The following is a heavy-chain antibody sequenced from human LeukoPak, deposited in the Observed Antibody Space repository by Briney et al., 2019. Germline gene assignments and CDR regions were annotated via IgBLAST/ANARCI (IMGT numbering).Heavy chain of an antibody. Sequence: SQTLSLTCTVSGGSISSGHYYWSWIRQPAGKGLEWIGRVYTSGSTNYNPSLKSRVTISVDTSKNQFSLKLTSVTAADTAVYYCARRFYGSPNWFDPWGQGTLVTVSS. CDR1: GGSISSGHYY. CDR3: ARRFYGSPNWFDP. D-gene: IGHD3-10*01. J-gene: IGHJ5*02. CDR2: VYTSGST. V-gene: IGHV4-61*02.